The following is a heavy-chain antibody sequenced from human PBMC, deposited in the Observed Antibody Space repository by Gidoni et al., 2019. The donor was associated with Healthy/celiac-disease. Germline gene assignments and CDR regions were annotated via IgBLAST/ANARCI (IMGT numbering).Heavy chain of an antibody. Sequence: EVQLVESGGGLVQPGGSLKRSCAASGFTFSGLAMHWVRQASGNGLEWVGRIRSTANSYSTAYAASVKGRFTISRDDSKTTAYLQMNSLKTEDTAVYYCTRRGDGYNYPRDGMDVWVQGTTVTVSS. CDR1: GFTFSGLA. CDR2: IRSTANSYST. J-gene: IGHJ6*02. D-gene: IGHD5-12*01. V-gene: IGHV3-73*02. CDR3: TRRGDGYNYPRDGMDV.